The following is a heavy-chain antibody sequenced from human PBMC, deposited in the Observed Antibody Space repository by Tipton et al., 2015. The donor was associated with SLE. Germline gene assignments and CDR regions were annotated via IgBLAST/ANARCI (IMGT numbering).Heavy chain of an antibody. Sequence: TLSLTCAVSGYSISSGYYWGWIRQPPGKGLEWIGSIYHSGSTYYNPSLKSRVTISVDTSKNQFSLKLSSVTAADTAVYYCARDSTATSYFDYWGQGTLVTVSS. CDR2: IYHSGST. D-gene: IGHD4-17*01. CDR3: ARDSTATSYFDY. CDR1: GYSISSGYY. V-gene: IGHV4-38-2*02. J-gene: IGHJ4*02.